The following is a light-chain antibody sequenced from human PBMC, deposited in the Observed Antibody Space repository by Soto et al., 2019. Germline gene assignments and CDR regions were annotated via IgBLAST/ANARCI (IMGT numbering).Light chain of an antibody. V-gene: IGLV4-60*03. Sequence: QAVVTQSSSASASLGSSVKLTCTLSSGHSSNIVAWHQQQPGKAPRYLMKVEGSGSYNKGRGVPDRFSGSSSGADRYLTISDLQSEDEADYYCETWDSNSRAFGGGTKVTVL. CDR3: ETWDSNSRA. J-gene: IGLJ2*01. CDR2: VEGSGSY. CDR1: SGHSSNI.